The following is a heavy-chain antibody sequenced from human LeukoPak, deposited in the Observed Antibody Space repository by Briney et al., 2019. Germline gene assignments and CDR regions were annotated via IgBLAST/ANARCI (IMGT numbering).Heavy chain of an antibody. V-gene: IGHV1-2*06. CDR1: GYTFTGYY. Sequence: ASVKASCKASGYTFTGYYMHWVRQAPGQGLEWMGRINPNSGGTNYAQKFQGRVTMTRDTSISTAYMELSRLRSDDTAVYYCARVLAGSSSPMDVWGKGTTVTVSS. J-gene: IGHJ6*03. CDR3: ARVLAGSSSPMDV. CDR2: INPNSGGT. D-gene: IGHD6-13*01.